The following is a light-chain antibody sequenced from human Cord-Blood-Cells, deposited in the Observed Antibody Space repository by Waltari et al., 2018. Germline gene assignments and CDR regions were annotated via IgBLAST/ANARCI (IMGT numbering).Light chain of an antibody. CDR2: DAS. J-gene: IGKJ1*01. V-gene: IGKV1-5*01. Sequence: DIQMTQSPSTLSASVGDRVTITCRASQSISSWLAWYQQKPGKAPKLLFYDASSLESGVPSRFGGSGSGTEFTLTISSLQPDDFATYDCQQYNSYWTFGQGTKVEIK. CDR3: QQYNSYWT. CDR1: QSISSW.